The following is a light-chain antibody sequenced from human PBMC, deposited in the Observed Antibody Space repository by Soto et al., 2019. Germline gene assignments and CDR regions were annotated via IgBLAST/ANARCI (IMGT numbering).Light chain of an antibody. V-gene: IGKV1-9*01. J-gene: IGKJ1*01. CDR3: QQLNSYPRT. Sequence: DIQLTQSPPFLSASVGDRVTIACRASQAINSYLAWYQQNPGKAPKLLIYAASTLFSGVPSRFSGSGSGTEFTLTISSLQPEDFATYYCQQLNSYPRTFGQGTKVEMK. CDR2: AAS. CDR1: QAINSY.